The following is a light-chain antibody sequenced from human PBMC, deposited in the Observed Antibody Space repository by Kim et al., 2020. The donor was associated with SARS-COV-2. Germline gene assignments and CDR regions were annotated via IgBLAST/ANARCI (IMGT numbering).Light chain of an antibody. CDR2: EVS. Sequence: GQSVTISCTGTRGYIGSYDRVSWFQQSPGTAPKLIMSEVSKRPSGVPDRFSGSKSGSTASLTISGLQAEDEADYYCSSYRSDTTVIFVGGTQLTVL. CDR3: SSYRSDTTVI. V-gene: IGLV2-18*02. CDR1: RGYIGSYDR. J-gene: IGLJ2*01.